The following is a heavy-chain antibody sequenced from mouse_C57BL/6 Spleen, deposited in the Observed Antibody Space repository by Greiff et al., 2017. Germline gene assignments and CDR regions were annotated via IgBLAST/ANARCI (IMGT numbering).Heavy chain of an antibody. CDR1: GYTFTDYY. D-gene: IGHD2-4*01. CDR2: INPNNGGT. Sequence: EVQLQQSGPELVKPGASVKISCKASGYTFTDYYMNWVKQSHGKSLEWIGDINPNNGGTSYNQKFKGKATLTVDKSSSTAYMELRSLTSEDSAVYYCARWGDYDDGYWGQGTTLTVSS. V-gene: IGHV1-26*01. CDR3: ARWGDYDDGY. J-gene: IGHJ2*01.